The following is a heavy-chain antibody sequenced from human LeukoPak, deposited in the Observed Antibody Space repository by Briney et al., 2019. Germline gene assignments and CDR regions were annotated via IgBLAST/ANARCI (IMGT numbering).Heavy chain of an antibody. Sequence: KAGGSLRLSCAPSGFTVSSNYMSWVRQAPGKGLEWVSVIYSGGSTYYADSVKGRFTISRDNSKNTLYLQMNSLRAEDTAVYYCARDPPYDFWSAQGAFDIWGQGTMVTVSS. CDR3: ARDPPYDFWSAQGAFDI. CDR1: GFTVSSNY. CDR2: IYSGGST. J-gene: IGHJ3*02. V-gene: IGHV3-66*02. D-gene: IGHD3-3*01.